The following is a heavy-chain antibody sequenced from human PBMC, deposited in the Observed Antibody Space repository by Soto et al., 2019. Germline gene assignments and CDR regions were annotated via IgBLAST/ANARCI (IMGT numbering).Heavy chain of an antibody. CDR2: IYYSGST. CDR1: GGSISSYY. CDR3: ARDLYYGSGSYYNDVTFGADYYYYYGMDV. Sequence: SETLSLTCTVSGGSISSYYWSWIRQPPGKGLEWIGYIYYSGSTNYNPSLKSRVTISVDTSKNQFSLKLSSVTAADTAVYYCARDLYYGSGSYYNDVTFGADYYYYYGMDVWGQGTTATVSS. V-gene: IGHV4-59*01. D-gene: IGHD3-10*01. J-gene: IGHJ6*02.